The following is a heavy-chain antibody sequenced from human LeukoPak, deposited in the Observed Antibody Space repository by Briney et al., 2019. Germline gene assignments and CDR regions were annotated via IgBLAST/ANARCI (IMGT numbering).Heavy chain of an antibody. J-gene: IGHJ4*02. CDR3: ARDHYHKVHSVMVTAPDY. V-gene: IGHV1-69*06. D-gene: IGHD2-21*02. CDR1: GGTFSSYA. Sequence: SVKVSCKASGGTFSSYAISWVRQAPGQGLEWMGGIIPIFGTANYAQKFQGRVTITADKSTSTAYMELSSLRSEDTAVYYCARDHYHKVHSVMVTAPDYWGQGTLVIVSS. CDR2: IIPIFGTA.